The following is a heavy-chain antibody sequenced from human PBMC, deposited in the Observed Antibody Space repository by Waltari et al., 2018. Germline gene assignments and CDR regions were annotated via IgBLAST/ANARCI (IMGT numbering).Heavy chain of an antibody. Sequence: QVQLVQSGAEVKKPGASVKVSCKASGYTFAIPAIRWVRQAPGQGLEWMGWISVYNGNTNYAQKFQDRVTMTTDTSTSTAYMELRSLRSDDTAVYYCARTSLLAVDGLNHYWGQGTLVTVSS. CDR1: GYTFAIPA. CDR3: ARTSLLAVDGLNHY. V-gene: IGHV1-18*01. D-gene: IGHD3-3*02. CDR2: ISVYNGNT. J-gene: IGHJ4*02.